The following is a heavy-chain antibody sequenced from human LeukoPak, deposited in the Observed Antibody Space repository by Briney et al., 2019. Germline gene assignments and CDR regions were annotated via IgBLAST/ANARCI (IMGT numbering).Heavy chain of an antibody. D-gene: IGHD5-24*01. CDR2: ISAYNGNT. V-gene: IGHV1-18*01. J-gene: IGHJ5*02. CDR1: GYTFISYG. Sequence: GASVKVSCKASGYTFISYGISWVRQAPGQGLEWMGWISAYNGNTNYAQSLQGRVTLTTDRSTSTAYMELRSLRSDDTAVYYCARDTQMTTTHLDHWGQGTLVTVSS. CDR3: ARDTQMTTTHLDH.